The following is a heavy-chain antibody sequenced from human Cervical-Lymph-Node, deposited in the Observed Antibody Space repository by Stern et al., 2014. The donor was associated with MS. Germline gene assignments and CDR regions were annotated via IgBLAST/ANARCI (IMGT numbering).Heavy chain of an antibody. CDR3: AIGGTTVTYSIDY. CDR1: GFTFTNYY. J-gene: IGHJ4*02. D-gene: IGHD4-17*01. V-gene: IGHV1-46*03. Sequence: VQLVESGAEVKKPGASVKVSCKASGFTFTNYYVHWVRQAPGQGLEWMGIINRSDDDTGYAQRFQGRLTVTRDTSSSTVYMELTSLRSEDTAVYYCAIGGTTVTYSIDYWGQGTLVTVSS. CDR2: INRSDDDT.